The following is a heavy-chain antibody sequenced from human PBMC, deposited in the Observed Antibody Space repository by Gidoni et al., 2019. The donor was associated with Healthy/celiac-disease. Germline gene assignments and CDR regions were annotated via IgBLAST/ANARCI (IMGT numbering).Heavy chain of an antibody. CDR1: GFTFSSYS. V-gene: IGHV3-21*01. CDR3: ARDNLGELSSDDY. Sequence: EVQLVESGGGLVKPGGSLRLSCAASGFTFSSYSMNWVRQAPGKGLEWVSSISSSSSYIYYADSVKGRFTISRDNAKNSLYLQMNSLRDEDTAVYYCARDNLGELSSDDYWGQGTLVTVSS. D-gene: IGHD3-16*02. CDR2: ISSSSSYI. J-gene: IGHJ4*02.